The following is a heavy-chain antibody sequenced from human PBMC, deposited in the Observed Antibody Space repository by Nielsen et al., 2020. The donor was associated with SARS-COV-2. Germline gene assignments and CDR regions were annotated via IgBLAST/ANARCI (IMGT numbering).Heavy chain of an antibody. CDR2: ISDNGDHA. CDR1: GFIFNDYA. V-gene: IGHV3-23*01. D-gene: IGHD6-19*01. CDR3: AKGQQWLDEYDY. J-gene: IGHJ4*02. Sequence: GGSLRLSCAASGFIFNDYAVSWVRQAPGKGLEWVSGISDNGDHAYYADSVKGRFTISKDNSKNMLYLQMNGLRVEDTAVYFCAKGQQWLDEYDYWGQGTLVTVSS.